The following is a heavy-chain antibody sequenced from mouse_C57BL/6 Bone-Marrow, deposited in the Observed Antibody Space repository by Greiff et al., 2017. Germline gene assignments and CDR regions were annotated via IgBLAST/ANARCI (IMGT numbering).Heavy chain of an antibody. D-gene: IGHD1-1*01. CDR1: GYTFTNYW. J-gene: IGHJ2*01. Sequence: VKLVESGAELVRPGASVKMSCKASGYTFTNYWIGWAKQRPGHGLEWIGDIYPGGGYTNYNEKFKGKATLTADKSSSTAYMQFSSLTSEDSAIYYCARGATATVVPYYFDYWGQGTTLTVSS. V-gene: IGHV1-63*01. CDR3: ARGATATVVPYYFDY. CDR2: IYPGGGYT.